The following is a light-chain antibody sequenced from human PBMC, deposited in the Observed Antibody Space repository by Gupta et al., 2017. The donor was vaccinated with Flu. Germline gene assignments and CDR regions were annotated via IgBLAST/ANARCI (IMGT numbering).Light chain of an antibody. CDR1: QGVQNY. CDR3: QQYKNWPLIT. Sequence: EIVLTQSPATLSLSPGESATLSCRASQGVQNYLAWYQQKPGQAPRLLIYDASNRAAGIPARFSGSGSGTDFTLTISSLEPEDFAFYYCQQYKNWPLITFGQGTRLEIK. V-gene: IGKV3-11*01. J-gene: IGKJ5*01. CDR2: DAS.